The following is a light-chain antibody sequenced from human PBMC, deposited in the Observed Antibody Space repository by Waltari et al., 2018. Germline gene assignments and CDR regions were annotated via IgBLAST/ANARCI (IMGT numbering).Light chain of an antibody. CDR3: QSSDISATWV. Sequence: SYALTQLPSVSVSPGQTARITCSGDALPTQYVYWYQQKSGQAPILVIYKDNKRPSGIPERFSGSTSGTTQTLTISGVQAEDEADYYCQSSDISATWVFGGGTKLTVL. V-gene: IGLV3-25*03. CDR2: KDN. J-gene: IGLJ3*02. CDR1: ALPTQY.